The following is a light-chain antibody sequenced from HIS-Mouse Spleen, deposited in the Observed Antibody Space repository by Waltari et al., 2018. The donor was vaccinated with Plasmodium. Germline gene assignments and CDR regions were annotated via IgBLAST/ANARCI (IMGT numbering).Light chain of an antibody. J-gene: IGLJ3*02. CDR2: EDS. V-gene: IGLV3-10*01. CDR1: ALPKNY. Sequence: SYELTQPPSVSVSPGPTARITCPGDALPKNYASWYMQKSGQAPVLVIYEDSKRPSGIPERFSGSSSGTMATLTISGAQVEDEADYYCYSTDSSGNHRVFGGGTKLTVL. CDR3: YSTDSSGNHRV.